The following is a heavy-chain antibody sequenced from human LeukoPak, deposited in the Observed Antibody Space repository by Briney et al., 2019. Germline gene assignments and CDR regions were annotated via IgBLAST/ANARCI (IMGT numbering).Heavy chain of an antibody. Sequence: GGSLRLSCAASGFTFSSYSMNWVRQAPGKGLEWVSAISGSGGSTYYADSVKGRFTISRDNSKNTLYLQMNSLRAEDTAVYYCAKVSIPTYYDILTGYYNPDFDYWGQGTPVTVSS. V-gene: IGHV3-23*01. CDR1: GFTFSSYS. CDR2: ISGSGGST. J-gene: IGHJ4*02. D-gene: IGHD3-9*01. CDR3: AKVSIPTYYDILTGYYNPDFDY.